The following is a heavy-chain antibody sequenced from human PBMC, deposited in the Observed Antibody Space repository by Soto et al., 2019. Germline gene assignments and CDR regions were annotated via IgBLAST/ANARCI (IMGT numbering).Heavy chain of an antibody. V-gene: IGHV3-23*01. CDR1: RFTFSSYA. Sequence: EVQLLESGGDLVQPGGSLVLSCAASRFTFSSYAMRWVRQAPGKGLEWVSSISGGGNDAYYADSVKGRFTISRDNSQKTRYLQMSSVGADGTAVYYCARSLFLASADTEHVDYGGEGAVVTACS. CDR2: ISGGGNDA. J-gene: IGHJ4*02. CDR3: ARSLFLASADTEHVDY. D-gene: IGHD6-13*01.